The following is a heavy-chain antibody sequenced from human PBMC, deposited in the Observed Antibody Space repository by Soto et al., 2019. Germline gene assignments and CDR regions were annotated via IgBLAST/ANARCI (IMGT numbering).Heavy chain of an antibody. Sequence: SETLSLTCAVSGASIASDHWWTWIRQPPGKGLEWIAEVRHTGSTEYSPSLRSRATISVDKSKNQISLKVSSVTAADTAVYYCTRRPYRSTSGGIDYWGQGTLVTVSS. V-gene: IGHV4-4*02. CDR1: GASIASDHW. J-gene: IGHJ4*02. CDR2: VRHTGST. D-gene: IGHD2-15*01. CDR3: TRRPYRSTSGGIDY.